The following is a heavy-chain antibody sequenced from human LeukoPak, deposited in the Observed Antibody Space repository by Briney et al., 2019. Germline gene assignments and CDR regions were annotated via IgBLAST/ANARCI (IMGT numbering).Heavy chain of an antibody. J-gene: IGHJ4*02. D-gene: IGHD2-21*02. CDR1: GYTFTGYY. CDR2: INPNSGGT. CDR3: ARFFCGGDCYSDY. Sequence: ASVKVSCKASGYTFTGYYMHWVRQAPGQGLEWMGWINPNSGGTNYAQKFQGRVTMTRDTSISTAYMELSRLRSDDTAVYYCARFFCGGDCYSDYWGQGTLVTVSS. V-gene: IGHV1-2*02.